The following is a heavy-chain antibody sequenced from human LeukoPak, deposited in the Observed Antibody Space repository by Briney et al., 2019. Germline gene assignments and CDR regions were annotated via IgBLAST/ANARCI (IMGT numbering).Heavy chain of an antibody. Sequence: SETLSLTCTVSGGSISSGGYYWSWIRQHPGKGLEWIGYIYYSGSTYYNPSLKSRVTISVDTSKNQFSLKLSSVTAADTAVYYCARVGAYPYYDFWSGYYTIDYWGQGTLVTVSS. CDR1: GGSISSGGYY. D-gene: IGHD3-3*01. J-gene: IGHJ4*02. CDR2: IYYSGST. CDR3: ARVGAYPYYDFWSGYYTIDY. V-gene: IGHV4-31*03.